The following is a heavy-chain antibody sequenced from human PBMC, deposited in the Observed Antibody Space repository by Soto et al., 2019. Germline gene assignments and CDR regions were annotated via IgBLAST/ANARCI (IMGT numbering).Heavy chain of an antibody. J-gene: IGHJ4*02. CDR1: GGTFSNYP. CDR3: ARGLYCGGGCYSHFDY. Sequence: VQLVQSGAEVKKPGSSVKVSCKASGGTFSNYPFIWVRQAPGQGLDWMGGIIPIFGTTDYGQRFQGRVTITADESTNTAYMELSSLRYDDTAVYYCARGLYCGGGCYSHFDYWGQGTLVTVSS. CDR2: IIPIFGTT. V-gene: IGHV1-69*01. D-gene: IGHD2-21*02.